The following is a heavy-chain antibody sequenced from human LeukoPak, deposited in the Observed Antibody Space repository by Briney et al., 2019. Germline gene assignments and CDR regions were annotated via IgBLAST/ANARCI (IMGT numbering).Heavy chain of an antibody. D-gene: IGHD2-15*01. V-gene: IGHV4-39*01. Sequence: SETLSLTCTVSGGSVSSTSHYWGWIRQPPGKGLEWIGIICYSGSTYGSTYYNPSLKSRVTVSLDTSKNQFSLTVTSVTAADTAVYYCARRYCSGGHCYYFDLWGQGTLVTVSS. CDR3: ARRYCSGGHCYYFDL. CDR1: GGSVSSTSHY. CDR2: ICYSGSTYGST. J-gene: IGHJ4*02.